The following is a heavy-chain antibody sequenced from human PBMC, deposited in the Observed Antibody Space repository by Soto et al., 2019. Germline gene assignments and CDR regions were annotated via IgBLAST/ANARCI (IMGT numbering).Heavy chain of an antibody. CDR3: ARTGPLAYCGGDCYWG. D-gene: IGHD2-21*02. Sequence: QVQLVQSGAEVKKPGASVKVSCKASGYTFTSYAMHWVRQAPGQRLEWMGWINAGNGNTKYSQKFQGRVTITRDTPASTAYMEPSSMRSQDTAVYYCARTGPLAYCGGDCYWGWGQGTLVTVSS. V-gene: IGHV1-3*01. CDR2: INAGNGNT. J-gene: IGHJ4*02. CDR1: GYTFTSYA.